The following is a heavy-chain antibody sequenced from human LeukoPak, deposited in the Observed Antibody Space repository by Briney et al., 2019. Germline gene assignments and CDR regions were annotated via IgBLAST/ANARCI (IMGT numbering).Heavy chain of an antibody. CDR1: GFTFSRYG. D-gene: IGHD2-2*01. J-gene: IGHJ4*02. CDR3: ARDQYQLPFDY. Sequence: GGSLRLSCAASGFTFSRYGMSWVRQAPGKGLEWVSAISGSGGSTYYADSVKGRFTISRDNAKNSLYLQMNSLRAEDTAVYYCARDQYQLPFDYWGQGTLVTVSS. V-gene: IGHV3-23*01. CDR2: ISGSGGST.